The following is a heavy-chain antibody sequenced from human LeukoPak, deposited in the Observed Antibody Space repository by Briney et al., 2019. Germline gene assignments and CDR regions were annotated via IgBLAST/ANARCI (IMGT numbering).Heavy chain of an antibody. CDR3: ATDRGAVARFLSY. V-gene: IGHV1-24*01. D-gene: IGHD6-19*01. J-gene: IGHJ4*02. CDR2: SDPEDGET. Sequence: AASVKVSCNVSGYTLTELSMHWVRQAPGKGLEWMGGSDPEDGETIYAQKFQGRVTMTEDTSTDTAYMELSSLRSEDTAVYYCATDRGAVARFLSYWGQGTLVTVSS. CDR1: GYTLTELS.